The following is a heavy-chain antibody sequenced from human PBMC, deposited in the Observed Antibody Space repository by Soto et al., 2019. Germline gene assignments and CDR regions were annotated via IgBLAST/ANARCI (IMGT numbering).Heavy chain of an antibody. CDR2: IYYSGST. V-gene: IGHV4-31*03. CDR3: ARGEQSSSYSYYYYYYGMDV. J-gene: IGHJ6*02. Sequence: SETLSLTCTVSGGSISSGGYYWSWIRQHPGKGLEWIGYIYYSGSTYYNPSLKSRVTISVDTSKNQFSLKLSSVTAADTAVYYCARGEQSSSYSYYYYYYGMDVWGQGTTVTVSS. D-gene: IGHD6-13*01. CDR1: GGSISSGGYY.